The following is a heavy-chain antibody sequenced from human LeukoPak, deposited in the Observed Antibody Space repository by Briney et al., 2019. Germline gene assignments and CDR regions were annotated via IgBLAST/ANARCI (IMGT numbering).Heavy chain of an antibody. CDR3: ARVSRYYGSGAYYFDY. J-gene: IGHJ4*02. CDR1: GGSISRGGYY. Sequence: PSETLSLTCTVSGGSISRGGYYRSWIRQHPEKSLEWIGYIYYSGSTSYNPFLKSRVTISVDTSKIQFSLKLSSVTAADTAVYYCARVSRYYGSGAYYFDYWGQGTLVTVSS. V-gene: IGHV4-31*03. D-gene: IGHD3-10*01. CDR2: IYYSGST.